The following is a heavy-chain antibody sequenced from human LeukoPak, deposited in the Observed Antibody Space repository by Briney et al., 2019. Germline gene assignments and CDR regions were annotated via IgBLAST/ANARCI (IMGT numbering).Heavy chain of an antibody. CDR3: ARVYDSSGYYYGAGYFDL. V-gene: IGHV1-69*01. CDR2: IIPIFGTA. J-gene: IGHJ2*01. CDR1: GGTFSSYA. D-gene: IGHD3-22*01. Sequence: SVKVSCKASGGTFSSYAISWVRLAPGQGLEWMGGIIPIFGTANYAQKFQGRVTITADEYTSTAYMELSSLRSEDTAVYYCARVYDSSGYYYGAGYFDLWGRGTLVTVSS.